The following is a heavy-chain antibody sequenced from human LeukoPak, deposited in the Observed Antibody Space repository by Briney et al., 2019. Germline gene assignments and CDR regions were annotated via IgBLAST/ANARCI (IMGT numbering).Heavy chain of an antibody. D-gene: IGHD4-17*01. CDR2: INPNSGGT. CDR3: ARGPTVTTGVGWFDP. Sequence: ASVKVSCKASGYTFTGYYMHWVRQAPGQGLEWMGWINPNSGGTNYAQKFQGRVTMTRDTSISTAYMELSRLRSDDTAVYYCARGPTVTTGVGWFDPWGQGTLVTVSS. V-gene: IGHV1-2*02. J-gene: IGHJ5*02. CDR1: GYTFTGYY.